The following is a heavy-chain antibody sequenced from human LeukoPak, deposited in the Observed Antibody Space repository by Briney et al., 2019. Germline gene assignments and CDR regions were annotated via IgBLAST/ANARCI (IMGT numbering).Heavy chain of an antibody. D-gene: IGHD4-17*01. CDR3: ARDLYGDYSFDY. CDR1: GFTFSSYW. CDR2: ISSSITYI. Sequence: GGSLRLSCAASGFTFSSYWMNWVRQAPGKGLEWVSSISSSITYIYYADSVKGRFTISSDNARNSLYLQMNSLRAEDTAVYYCARDLYGDYSFDYWGQGTLVTVSS. V-gene: IGHV3-21*01. J-gene: IGHJ4*02.